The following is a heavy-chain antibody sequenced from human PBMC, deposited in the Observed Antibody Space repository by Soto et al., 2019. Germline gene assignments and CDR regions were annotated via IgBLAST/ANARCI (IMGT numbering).Heavy chain of an antibody. CDR2: ISGSGGST. D-gene: IGHD3-16*01. Sequence: PGGSLRLSCAASGFTFSSYAMSWVRQAPGKGLEWVSAISGSGGSTYYADSVKGRFTISRDNSKNTLYLQMNSLGAEDTAVYYCARDTFGGPNWFDPWGQGTLVTVSS. CDR1: GFTFSSYA. V-gene: IGHV3-23*01. J-gene: IGHJ5*02. CDR3: ARDTFGGPNWFDP.